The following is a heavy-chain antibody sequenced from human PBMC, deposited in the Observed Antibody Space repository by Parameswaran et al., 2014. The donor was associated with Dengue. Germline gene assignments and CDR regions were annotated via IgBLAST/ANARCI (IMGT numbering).Heavy chain of an antibody. V-gene: IGHV3-30*04. D-gene: IGHD4-23*01. CDR3: ASGGGGLEGDTVVTSEYFQH. CDR2: ISYDGSNK. J-gene: IGHJ1*01. Sequence: VRQMPGKGLEWVAVISYDGSNKYYADSVKGRFTISRDNSKNTLYLQMNSLRAEDTAVYYCASGGGGLEGDTVVTSEYFQHWGQGTLVTVSS.